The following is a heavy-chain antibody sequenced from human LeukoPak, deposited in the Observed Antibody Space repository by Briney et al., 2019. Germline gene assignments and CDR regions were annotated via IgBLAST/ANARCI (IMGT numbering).Heavy chain of an antibody. CDR3: ARGWSSVSYYFQY. CDR2: ISGGGTT. V-gene: IGHV3-23*01. Sequence: GGSLRLSCETSGFTFNNYAVSWVRQAPGKGLERVSSISGGGTTYYADSVKGRFTISRDSSQNNLYLQMNSLRAEDAAVYRCARGWSSVSYYFQYWGQGTLVTVSS. D-gene: IGHD6-13*01. J-gene: IGHJ4*02. CDR1: GFTFNNYA.